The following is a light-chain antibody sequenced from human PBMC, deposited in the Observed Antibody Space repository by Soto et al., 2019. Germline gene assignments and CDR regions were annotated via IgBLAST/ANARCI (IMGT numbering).Light chain of an antibody. J-gene: IGLJ3*02. CDR2: DVS. CDR1: SSDVGGYNY. Sequence: QSALTQPASVSGSPGQSITISCTGTSSDVGGYNYVCWYQQHPGKAPKLIIHDVSNRPSGVSNRFSGSKSGNTASLSISGLQAEDEADYYCSSYTSSSTVVFGGGTQLTVL. CDR3: SSYTSSSTVV. V-gene: IGLV2-14*01.